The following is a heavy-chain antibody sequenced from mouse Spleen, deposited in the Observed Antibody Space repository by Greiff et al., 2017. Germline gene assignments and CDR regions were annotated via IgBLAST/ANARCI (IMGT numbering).Heavy chain of an antibody. J-gene: IGHJ2*01. CDR2: ISDGGSYT. CDR1: GFTFSSYA. Sequence: EVQVVESGGGLVKPGGSLKLSCAASGFTFSSYAMSWVRQTPEKRLEWVATISDGGSYTYYPDNVKGRFTISRDNAKNNLYLQMSHLKSEDTAMYYCARTGYGSSYFDYWGQGTTLTVSS. V-gene: IGHV5-4*01. CDR3: ARTGYGSSYFDY. D-gene: IGHD1-1*01.